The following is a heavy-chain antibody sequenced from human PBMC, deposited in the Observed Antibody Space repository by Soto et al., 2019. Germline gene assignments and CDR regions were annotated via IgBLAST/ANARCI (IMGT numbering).Heavy chain of an antibody. CDR1: GYTFTSYG. CDR2: ISAYNGNT. V-gene: IGHV1-18*01. CDR3: ARSGTAAASSYFDL. D-gene: IGHD6-13*01. Sequence: ASVRVSCKASGYTFTSYGISWVRQAPGQGLEWMGWISAYNGNTNYAQKLQGRVTMTTDTSTSTAYMELRSLRSDDTAVYYCARSGTAAASSYFDLWGRGTLVTVSS. J-gene: IGHJ2*01.